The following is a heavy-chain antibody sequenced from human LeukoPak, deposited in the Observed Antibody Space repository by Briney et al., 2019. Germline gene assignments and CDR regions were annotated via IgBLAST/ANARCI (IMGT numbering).Heavy chain of an antibody. Sequence: LPGGSLRLSCAASGFTFSGSAMHWVRQASGKGLEWVGRIRSKANSYATAYAASVKGRFTISRDDSKNTAYLQMNSLKTEDTAVYYCVGDYYDSSGYPLGYWGQGTLVTVSS. D-gene: IGHD3-22*01. CDR3: VGDYYDSSGYPLGY. CDR2: IRSKANSYAT. CDR1: GFTFSGSA. V-gene: IGHV3-73*01. J-gene: IGHJ4*02.